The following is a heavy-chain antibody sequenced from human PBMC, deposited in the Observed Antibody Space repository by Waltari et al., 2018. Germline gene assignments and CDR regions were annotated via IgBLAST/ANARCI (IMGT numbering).Heavy chain of an antibody. J-gene: IGHJ4*02. Sequence: EFQLVQSGAEGKRPGATVKISCKVSGYTFTDYYLHWVQQAPGKGVEWRGLVDPEDGETIDAEKFQGRVTIAADTSTDTAYMELSSLRCEDTAVYYCATGNEREMASGIGYWGQGTLGTVSS. V-gene: IGHV1-69-2*01. D-gene: IGHD1-1*01. CDR1: GYTFTDYY. CDR3: ATGNEREMASGIGY. CDR2: VDPEDGET.